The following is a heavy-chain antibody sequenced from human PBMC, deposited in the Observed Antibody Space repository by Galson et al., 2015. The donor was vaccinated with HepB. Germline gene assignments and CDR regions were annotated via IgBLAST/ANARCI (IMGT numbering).Heavy chain of an antibody. Sequence: TLSLTCTVSGGSISSGGYYWSWIRQHPGKGLEWIGYIYYSGSTYYNPSLKSRVTISVDTSKNQFSLKLSSVTAADTAVYYCARGDSVGIAVAGWFDPWGQGTLVTVSS. CDR2: IYYSGST. J-gene: IGHJ5*02. D-gene: IGHD6-19*01. V-gene: IGHV4-31*03. CDR3: ARGDSVGIAVAGWFDP. CDR1: GGSISSGGYY.